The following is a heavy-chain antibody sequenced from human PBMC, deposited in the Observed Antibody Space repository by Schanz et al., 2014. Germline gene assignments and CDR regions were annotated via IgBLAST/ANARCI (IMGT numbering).Heavy chain of an antibody. D-gene: IGHD3-3*01. CDR2: IGTSGGT. Sequence: DVQLLESGGGLVQPGGSLRLSCAASGFNFSNYVMSWVRQAPGKGLEWVSTIGTSGGTNYAESVKGRFTMSRDNAKNSVFLQMNSLRAEDTAVYYCVRDSFFAFDYWGQGTLVTVSS. J-gene: IGHJ4*02. CDR3: VRDSFFAFDY. V-gene: IGHV3-23*01. CDR1: GFNFSNYV.